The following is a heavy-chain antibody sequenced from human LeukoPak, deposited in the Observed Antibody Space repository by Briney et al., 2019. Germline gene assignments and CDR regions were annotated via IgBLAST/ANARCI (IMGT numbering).Heavy chain of an antibody. CDR2: IYHSGTT. Sequence: SGTLSLTCAVSGGSISSNWWSWVRQPPGKGLEWIGEIYHSGTTNSNPSLKSRVTISVDKTKNQFSLSLTSVTAADTAVYYCARHIAIAGLRGFDYWGQGTLVTVSS. V-gene: IGHV4-4*02. CDR1: GGSISSNW. D-gene: IGHD6-13*01. J-gene: IGHJ4*02. CDR3: ARHIAIAGLRGFDY.